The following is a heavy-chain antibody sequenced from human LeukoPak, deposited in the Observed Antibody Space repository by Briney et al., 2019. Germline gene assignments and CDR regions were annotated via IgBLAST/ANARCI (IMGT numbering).Heavy chain of an antibody. CDR2: MSGVGGHT. CDR1: GFTFSSYA. V-gene: IGHV3-23*01. J-gene: IGHJ4*02. D-gene: IGHD3-3*01. CDR3: AKSSGYDFLAFDY. Sequence: GGSLRVSCAASGFTFSSYAMSWVRQAPGKGLEWVSAMSGVGGHTYDSDSMKGRFTISRDNSKNTLYLQMNSLRAEDTAVYYCAKSSGYDFLAFDYWGQGTLVTVSS.